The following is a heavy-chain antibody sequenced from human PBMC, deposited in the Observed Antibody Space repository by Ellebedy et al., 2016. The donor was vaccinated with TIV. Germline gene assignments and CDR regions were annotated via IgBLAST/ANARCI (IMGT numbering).Heavy chain of an antibody. V-gene: IGHV1-69*04. Sequence: ASVKVSCKASGGTFSSHAISWVRQAPGQGLEWLGRIIPMFDVRDYAQELLGRLTITADTSTGTVFLELSSLRSDDTAVYYCGREEHLGNYAAPPHFWGQGTLVTVSS. J-gene: IGHJ4*02. CDR1: GGTFSSHA. D-gene: IGHD4/OR15-4a*01. CDR2: IIPMFDVR. CDR3: GREEHLGNYAAPPHF.